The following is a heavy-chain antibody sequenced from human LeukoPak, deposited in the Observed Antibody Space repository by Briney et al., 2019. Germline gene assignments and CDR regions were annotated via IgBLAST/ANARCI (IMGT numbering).Heavy chain of an antibody. CDR1: GFTFSSYA. CDR2: ISGSGGST. Sequence: GGSLRLPCAASGFTFSSYAMSWVRQAPGKGLEWVSAISGSGGSTYYADSVKGRFTISRDNSKNTLYLQMNSLRAEDTALYYCATTNRYSGSYRDFDYWGQGTLVTVSS. J-gene: IGHJ4*02. CDR3: ATTNRYSGSYRDFDY. D-gene: IGHD1-26*01. V-gene: IGHV3-23*01.